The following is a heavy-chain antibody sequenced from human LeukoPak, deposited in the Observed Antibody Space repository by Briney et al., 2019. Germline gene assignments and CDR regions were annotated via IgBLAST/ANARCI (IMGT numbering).Heavy chain of an antibody. CDR3: ARGGTYYYDSSGYYLDY. J-gene: IGHJ4*02. Sequence: SQTLSLTCAVSGGSISSGGYSWSWIRQPPGKGLEWIGYIYHSGSTYYNPSLKSRVTISVDTSKNQFSLKLSSVTAADTAVYYCARGGTYYYDSSGYYLDYWGQGTLVTVSS. CDR2: IYHSGST. V-gene: IGHV4-30-2*01. D-gene: IGHD3-22*01. CDR1: GGSISSGGYS.